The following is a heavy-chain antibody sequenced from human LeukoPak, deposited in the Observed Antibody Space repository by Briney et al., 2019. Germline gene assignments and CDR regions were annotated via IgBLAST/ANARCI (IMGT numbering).Heavy chain of an antibody. CDR2: INPNSGCT. V-gene: IGHV1-2*02. CDR3: ARWSGYPRTTDLDY. J-gene: IGHJ4*02. D-gene: IGHD3-3*01. CDR1: GYTFNGYH. Sequence: ASVKVSCKASGYTFNGYHMHWVRQAPGQGLEWMGWINPNSGCTNYAQKFQGRVTMTRDTSISTAYMELSRLRSDDTAVYYCARWSGYPRTTDLDYWGQGTLVTVSS.